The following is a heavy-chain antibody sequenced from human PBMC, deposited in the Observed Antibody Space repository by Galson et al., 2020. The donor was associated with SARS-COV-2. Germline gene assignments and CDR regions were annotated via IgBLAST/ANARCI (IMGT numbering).Heavy chain of an antibody. CDR2: ISGSGGST. CDR1: GFTFSSYA. Sequence: TGGTLRLSCAASGFTFSSYAMSWVRQAPGKGLEWVSAISGSGGSTYYADSVKGRFTSSRDNSKNTLYLQMNSLRAEDTAVYYCAIDIVLMVYNGMDVWGQGTTVTVSS. J-gene: IGHJ6*02. V-gene: IGHV3-23*01. D-gene: IGHD2-8*01. CDR3: AIDIVLMVYNGMDV.